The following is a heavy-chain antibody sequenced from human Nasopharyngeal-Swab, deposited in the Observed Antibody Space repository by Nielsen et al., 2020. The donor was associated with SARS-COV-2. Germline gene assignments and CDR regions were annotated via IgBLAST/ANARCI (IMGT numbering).Heavy chain of an antibody. Sequence: GESLKISCSASGFTFSNYAMHWVRQAPGKGLEYVSAISSTGGNTYYTDSVKGRFTISRDNSKNTLYLQMGSLRVEDTAVYYCVKDSSGYEFDSWGQGTLGTGSS. CDR1: GFTFSNYA. CDR3: VKDSSGYEFDS. V-gene: IGHV3-64D*06. J-gene: IGHJ4*02. D-gene: IGHD3-22*01. CDR2: ISSTGGNT.